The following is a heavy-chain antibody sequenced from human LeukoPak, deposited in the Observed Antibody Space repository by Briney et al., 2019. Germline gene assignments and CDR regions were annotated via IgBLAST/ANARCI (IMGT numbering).Heavy chain of an antibody. D-gene: IGHD3-22*01. J-gene: IGHJ6*02. CDR2: INPNSGGT. V-gene: IGHV1-2*02. CDR3: ARAENYYDSSGYHRPYYYYGMDV. Sequence: ASVKVSCKASGYTFTGYYMHWGRQAPGQGLEWMGWINPNSGGTNYAQKFQGRVTMTRDTSISTAYMELSRLRSDDTAVYYCARAENYYDSSGYHRPYYYYGMDVWGQGTTVTVSS. CDR1: GYTFTGYY.